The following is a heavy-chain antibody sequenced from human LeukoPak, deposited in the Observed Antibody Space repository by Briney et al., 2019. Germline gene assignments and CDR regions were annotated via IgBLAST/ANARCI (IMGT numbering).Heavy chain of an antibody. Sequence: GASVKVSCKASGYTFTSYGISWVRQAPGQGLEWMGGIIPIFGTANYAQKFQGRVTITADESTSTAYMELSSLRSEDTAVYYCARGYYDFWSGYYYYYYGMDVWGQGTTVTVSS. CDR3: ARGYYDFWSGYYYYYYGMDV. V-gene: IGHV1-69*13. D-gene: IGHD3-3*01. CDR2: IIPIFGTA. CDR1: GYTFTSYG. J-gene: IGHJ6*02.